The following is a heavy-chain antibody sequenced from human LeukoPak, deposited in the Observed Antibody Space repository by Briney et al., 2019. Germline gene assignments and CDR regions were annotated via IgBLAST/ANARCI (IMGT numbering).Heavy chain of an antibody. Sequence: GGSLRLSCAASGFTLSSNTMSWVRQAPGKGLEWVSVISGSGGNTYYADSVKGRFIISRDNSKNTLYLQMNSLRPEDTAVYYCAKASGGNVVYWGQGTLVTVSS. CDR1: GFTLSSNT. CDR2: ISGSGGNT. D-gene: IGHD4-23*01. V-gene: IGHV3-23*01. J-gene: IGHJ4*02. CDR3: AKASGGNVVY.